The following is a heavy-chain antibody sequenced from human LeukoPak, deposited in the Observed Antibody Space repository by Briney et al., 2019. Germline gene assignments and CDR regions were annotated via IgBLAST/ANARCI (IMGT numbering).Heavy chain of an antibody. V-gene: IGHV3-20*04. Sequence: GGSLRLSCAASGFTFDDYGMSWVRQAPGEGLEWVSGINWNGGSTGYADSVKGRFTISRDNAKNSLYLQMNSLRAEDTALYYCARVRDRYNWNDFDYWGQGTLVTVSS. CDR2: INWNGGST. CDR3: ARVRDRYNWNDFDY. D-gene: IGHD1-20*01. J-gene: IGHJ4*02. CDR1: GFTFDDYG.